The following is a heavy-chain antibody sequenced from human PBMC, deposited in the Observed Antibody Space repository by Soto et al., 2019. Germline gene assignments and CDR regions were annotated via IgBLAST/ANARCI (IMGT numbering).Heavy chain of an antibody. V-gene: IGHV1-69*01. D-gene: IGHD6-19*01. CDR2: IIPVFGII. Sequence: QVHLLLQSGAEVKKPGSSVKVACKASGGNPSNSAISWVRQAPGQGLEWMGGIIPVFGIISHAQNFQGRVTITADESTSTAYMELSSLRSVDTAVYFCAGGRIVVAGSSAYYSMDVWGQGTTVTVSS. CDR1: GGNPSNSA. CDR3: AGGRIVVAGSSAYYSMDV. J-gene: IGHJ6*02.